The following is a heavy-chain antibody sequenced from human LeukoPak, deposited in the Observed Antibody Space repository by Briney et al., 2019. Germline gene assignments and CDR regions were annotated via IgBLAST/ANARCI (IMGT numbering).Heavy chain of an antibody. CDR2: FSGSGGRT. CDR3: AKDGYSSGWYFGYFFDY. D-gene: IGHD6-19*01. V-gene: IGHV3-23*01. J-gene: IGHJ4*02. Sequence: GGSRRLPWAPSGFTFSSYAMSGVPQAPGKGREWVYAFSGSGGRTYYADSVKGRFSISRDNSKNTLYLQMYSLRAEDTAVYYCAKDGYSSGWYFGYFFDYWGQGTLVTVSS. CDR1: GFTFSSYA.